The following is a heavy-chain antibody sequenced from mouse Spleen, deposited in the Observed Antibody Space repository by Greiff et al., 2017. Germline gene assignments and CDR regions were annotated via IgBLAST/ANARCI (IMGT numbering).Heavy chain of an antibody. J-gene: IGHJ2*01. CDR1: GYSITSGYD. CDR2: ISYSGST. Sequence: ESGPGMVKPSQSLSLTCTVTGYSITSGYDWHWIRHFPGNKLEWMGYISYSGSTNYNPSLKSRISITHDTSKNHFFLKLNSVTTEDTATYYCARGGVTTEFDYWGQGTTLTVSS. D-gene: IGHD2-2*01. CDR3: ARGGVTTEFDY. V-gene: IGHV3-1*01.